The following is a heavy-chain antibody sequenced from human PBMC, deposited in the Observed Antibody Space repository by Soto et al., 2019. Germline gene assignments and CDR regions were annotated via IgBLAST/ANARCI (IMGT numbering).Heavy chain of an antibody. CDR1: GFTFSGYV. Sequence: HPGGSLRLSCAASGFTFSGYVMSWVRQAPGKGLEFISIISGSGGMTHYADSVRGRFTISRDNSKNTVYLQMDSLKADDTAVYFCAKNGCGGDCYSSVAGNWFDPWGQGTLVTVSS. CDR2: ISGSGGMT. D-gene: IGHD2-21*02. V-gene: IGHV3-23*01. CDR3: AKNGCGGDCYSSVAGNWFDP. J-gene: IGHJ5*02.